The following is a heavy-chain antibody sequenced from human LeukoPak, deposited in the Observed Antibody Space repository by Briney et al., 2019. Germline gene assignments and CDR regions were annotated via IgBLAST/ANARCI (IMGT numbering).Heavy chain of an antibody. CDR3: ARETSTAEYYFDY. V-gene: IGHV3-48*04. Sequence: GGSLRLSCAFSGFSLKTYGMNWVRQAPGKGLEWIAQISSSGGAIYYADSVKGRFTISRDNAENSLYLQMNSMGAEDTAVYYCARETSTAEYYFDYWGRGTLVTVSS. D-gene: IGHD4-11*01. J-gene: IGHJ4*02. CDR2: ISSSGGAI. CDR1: GFSLKTYG.